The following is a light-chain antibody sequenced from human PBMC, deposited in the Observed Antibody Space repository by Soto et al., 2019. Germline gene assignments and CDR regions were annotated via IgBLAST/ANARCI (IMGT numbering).Light chain of an antibody. CDR1: SSNIGSNT. V-gene: IGLV1-44*01. J-gene: IGLJ3*02. Sequence: QLVLTQPPSASGTPGQRVTISCSGSSSNIGSNTVNWYQQLPGTAPKLLIYSNNQRPSGCPARFSGSKSGTSASLAISGLQSEDEADYYCAAWDDSLNGRVFGGGTKLTVL. CDR3: AAWDDSLNGRV. CDR2: SNN.